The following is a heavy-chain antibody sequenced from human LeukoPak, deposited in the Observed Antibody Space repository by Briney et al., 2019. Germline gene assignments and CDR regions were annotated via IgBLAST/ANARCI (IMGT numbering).Heavy chain of an antibody. J-gene: IGHJ4*02. CDR2: IYYSGST. V-gene: IGHV4-61*08. D-gene: IGHD3-9*01. CDR1: VGSVNGGGYY. Sequence: SEPLSLTCSVSVGSVNGGGYYWSWIRQPPGKGLEWIGYIYYSGSTNYNPSLKSRVTISVDTSKNQFSLKLSSVTAADTAVYYCAREGRYYDILTGYYGASFDYWGQGTLVTVSS. CDR3: AREGRYYDILTGYYGASFDY.